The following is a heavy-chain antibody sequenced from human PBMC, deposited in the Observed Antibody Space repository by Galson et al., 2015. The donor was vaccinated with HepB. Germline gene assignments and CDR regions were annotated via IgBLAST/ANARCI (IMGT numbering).Heavy chain of an antibody. CDR1: GLTFSSYG. Sequence: SLRLSCAASGLTFSSYGVHWVRQAPGKGLEWVAVIWYDGSNKYYADSVKGRFSIFRDNSKNTLYLQMNSLRAEDTAVYYCARERINIADEGSALDIWGQGTMVTVSS. D-gene: IGHD6-13*01. CDR3: ARERINIADEGSALDI. CDR2: IWYDGSNK. J-gene: IGHJ3*02. V-gene: IGHV3-33*01.